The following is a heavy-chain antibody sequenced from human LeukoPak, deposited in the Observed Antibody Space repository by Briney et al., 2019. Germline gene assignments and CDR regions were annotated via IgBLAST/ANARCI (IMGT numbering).Heavy chain of an antibody. Sequence: SETLSLTCTVSGDSIRSTSYYWGWIRQPPGKGLEWIGSIYYSGSTYYNPSLKSQVAISVDTSKNQFSLKLSSVTAADTAVYCCARVGYSSSWYYFDYWGQGTLVTVSS. J-gene: IGHJ4*02. V-gene: IGHV4-39*07. CDR3: ARVGYSSSWYYFDY. CDR2: IYYSGST. D-gene: IGHD6-13*01. CDR1: GDSIRSTSYY.